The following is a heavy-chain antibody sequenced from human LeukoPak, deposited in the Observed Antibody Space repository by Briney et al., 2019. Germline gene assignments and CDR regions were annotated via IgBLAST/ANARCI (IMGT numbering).Heavy chain of an antibody. CDR2: IGSRSTSI. J-gene: IGHJ5*02. D-gene: IGHD2-15*01. V-gene: IGHV3-21*01. CDR3: ASLGYCGGGSCSSDNWFDP. Sequence: KPGGSLRLSCAASGFTFTSHSMNWVRQAPGKGLEWVSSIGSRSTSIYYADSVKGRFTISRDNAKNSLYLQMHSLGAEDMGVYYCASLGYCGGGSCSSDNWFDPWGQGTLVTVSS. CDR1: GFTFTSHS.